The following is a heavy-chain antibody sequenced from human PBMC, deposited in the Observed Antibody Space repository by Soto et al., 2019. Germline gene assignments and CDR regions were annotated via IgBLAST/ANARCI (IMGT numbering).Heavy chain of an antibody. V-gene: IGHV1-69*13. D-gene: IGHD3-16*01. CDR1: GGTFSSYG. CDR3: AREGVRRMDV. CDR2: IIPIFGTA. Sequence: GAPVKVSCRPSGGTFSSYGISWVRLAAGQGLEWMGGIIPIFGTANYAQKFQGRVTITADESTSTAYMELSSLRSEDTAVYYCAREGVRRMDVSGQGTTVTVSS. J-gene: IGHJ6*02.